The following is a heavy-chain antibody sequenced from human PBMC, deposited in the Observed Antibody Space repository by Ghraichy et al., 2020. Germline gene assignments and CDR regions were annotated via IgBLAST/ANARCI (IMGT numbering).Heavy chain of an antibody. J-gene: IGHJ3*02. CDR2: IYYSGST. CDR1: GGSISSSSYY. CDR3: AGFGELEAFDI. Sequence: SETLSLTCTVSGGSISSSSYYWGWIRQPPGKGLEWIGSIYYSGSTYYNPSLKSRVTISVDTSKNQFSLKLSSVTAADTAVYYCAGFGELEAFDIWGQGTMVTVSS. V-gene: IGHV4-39*07. D-gene: IGHD3-10*01.